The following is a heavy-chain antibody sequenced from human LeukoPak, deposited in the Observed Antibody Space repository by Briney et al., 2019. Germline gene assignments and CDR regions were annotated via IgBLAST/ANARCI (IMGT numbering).Heavy chain of an antibody. CDR2: LNPSGGST. J-gene: IGHJ4*02. CDR1: GYTFTGYY. V-gene: IGHV1-46*01. Sequence: ASVKVSCKASGYTFTGYYMHWVRQAPGQGLEWMGILNPSGGSTSYAQKFQGRITMTRDTSTSTVYMELNSLRSEDTAVYYCARARWRNSGTGDYWGQGTLVTVSS. D-gene: IGHD5-24*01. CDR3: ARARWRNSGTGDY.